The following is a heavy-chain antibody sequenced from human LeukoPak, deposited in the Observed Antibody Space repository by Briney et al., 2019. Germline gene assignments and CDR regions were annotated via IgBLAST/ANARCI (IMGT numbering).Heavy chain of an antibody. CDR1: GFTFSNAW. J-gene: IGHJ4*02. D-gene: IGHD3-10*01. CDR2: IKSKTDGGTT. Sequence: PGGSLRPSCAASGFTFSNAWMNWVRQAPGKGLEWVGRIKSKTDGGTTDYVAPVKGRFTISRDDSKNTLYLQLNSLKTEDTAVYYCTTSRVTMVRGVILWGQGTLVTVSS. V-gene: IGHV3-15*01. CDR3: TTSRVTMVRGVIL.